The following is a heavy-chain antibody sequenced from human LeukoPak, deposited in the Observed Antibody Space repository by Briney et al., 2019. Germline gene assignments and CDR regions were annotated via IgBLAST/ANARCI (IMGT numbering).Heavy chain of an antibody. V-gene: IGHV1-8*03. CDR1: GYTFTSYD. J-gene: IGHJ5*02. CDR3: ARGLAHYDFWSGYYTGPPNWFDP. Sequence: ASVKVSCKASGYTFTSYDINWVRQATGQGLEWMGWMNPNSGNTGYAQKFQGRVTITRNTSISTAYMELSSLRSEDTAVYYCARGLAHYDFWSGYYTGPPNWFDPWGQGTLVTVSS. D-gene: IGHD3-3*01. CDR2: MNPNSGNT.